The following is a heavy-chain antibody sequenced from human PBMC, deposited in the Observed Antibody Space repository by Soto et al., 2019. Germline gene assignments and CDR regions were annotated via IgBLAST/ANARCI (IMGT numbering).Heavy chain of an antibody. CDR1: GGSISSGDYY. Sequence: SETLSLTCTVSGGSISSGDYYWSWIRQPPGKGLEWIGYIYYSGSTYYNPSLKSRITMSVDKSKNQFSLRLSSVTAADTAVYYCARDRRSYYSDSSGLDYWGQGIPVTVSS. CDR2: IYYSGST. CDR3: ARDRRSYYSDSSGLDY. J-gene: IGHJ4*02. D-gene: IGHD3-22*01. V-gene: IGHV4-30-4*01.